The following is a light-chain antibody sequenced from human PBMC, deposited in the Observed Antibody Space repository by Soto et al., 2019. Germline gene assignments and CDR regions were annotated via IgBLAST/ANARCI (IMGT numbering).Light chain of an antibody. Sequence: QSALTQPASVSGSPGQSITISCTGTSNDIGTYNFVSWYQQHPGKAPKLMIYDVSNRPSGVSNRFSGSKSGNTASLIISGLQAADEADYFCSSYTSSIVVFGGGTKLTVL. J-gene: IGLJ2*01. V-gene: IGLV2-14*03. CDR2: DVS. CDR3: SSYTSSIVV. CDR1: SNDIGTYNF.